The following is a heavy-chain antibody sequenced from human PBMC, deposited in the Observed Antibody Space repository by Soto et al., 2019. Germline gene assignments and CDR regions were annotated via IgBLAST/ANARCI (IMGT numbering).Heavy chain of an antibody. Sequence: GSSVKVSCKASGYTFTSYYMHWVRQAPGQGLEWMGIINPSGGSTSYAQKFQGRVTMTRDTSTSTVYMELSSLRSEDTAVYYCVSVSYSGSYSVEVRYWGQGALGTVSS. D-gene: IGHD1-26*01. CDR1: GYTFTSYY. CDR2: INPSGGST. CDR3: VSVSYSGSYSVEVRY. J-gene: IGHJ4*02. V-gene: IGHV1-46*01.